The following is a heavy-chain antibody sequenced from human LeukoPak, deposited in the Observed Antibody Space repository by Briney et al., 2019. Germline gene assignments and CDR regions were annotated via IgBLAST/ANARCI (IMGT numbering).Heavy chain of an antibody. V-gene: IGHV4-39*07. Sequence: SGTLSLTCAVSGGSISSSSYYWGWIRQPPGKGLEWIGSIYYSGSTYYNPSLKSRVTISVDTSKNQFSLKLSSVTAADTAVYYRARIGSSGLGYWGQGTLVTVSS. D-gene: IGHD6-6*01. CDR2: IYYSGST. J-gene: IGHJ4*02. CDR3: ARIGSSGLGY. CDR1: GGSISSSSYY.